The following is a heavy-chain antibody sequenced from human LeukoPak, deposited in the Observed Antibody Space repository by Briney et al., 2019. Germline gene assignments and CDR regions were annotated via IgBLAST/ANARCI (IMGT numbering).Heavy chain of an antibody. Sequence: ASVKVSCKASGYTFTGYYMHWVRQAPGQGLDWMGWINLNSGVTNYAQKFQGRVTMTRDTSISTAYMELSRLRSDDAAVYYCARATPSFDYWGQGTLVTVSS. CDR3: ARATPSFDY. CDR2: INLNSGVT. V-gene: IGHV1-2*02. J-gene: IGHJ4*02. CDR1: GYTFTGYY.